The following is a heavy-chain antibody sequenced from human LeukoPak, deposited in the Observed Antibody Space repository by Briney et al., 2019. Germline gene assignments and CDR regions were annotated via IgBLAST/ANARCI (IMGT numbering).Heavy chain of an antibody. Sequence: GGSLRLSXAASGFTFSSYSMNWVRQAPGKGLEWVSPISSSSSYIYYADSVKGRFTISRDNAKDSLYLQMNSLRAEDTAVYYCAREGTGGSGSYSPDAFDIWGQGTMVTVSS. CDR3: AREGTGGSGSYSPDAFDI. V-gene: IGHV3-21*01. CDR1: GFTFSSYS. J-gene: IGHJ3*02. D-gene: IGHD1-26*01. CDR2: ISSSSSYI.